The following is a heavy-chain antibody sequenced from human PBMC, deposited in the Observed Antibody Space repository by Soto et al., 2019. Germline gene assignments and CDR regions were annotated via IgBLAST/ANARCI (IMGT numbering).Heavy chain of an antibody. D-gene: IGHD6-19*01. Sequence: PGGSLRLSCAASGFTFSSYAMHWVRQAPGKGLEWVAVISYDGSNKYYADSVKGRFTISRDNSKNTLYLQMNSLRAEDTAVYYCARGPSSGWLDYWGQGT. CDR3: ARGPSSGWLDY. J-gene: IGHJ4*02. CDR1: GFTFSSYA. V-gene: IGHV3-30-3*01. CDR2: ISYDGSNK.